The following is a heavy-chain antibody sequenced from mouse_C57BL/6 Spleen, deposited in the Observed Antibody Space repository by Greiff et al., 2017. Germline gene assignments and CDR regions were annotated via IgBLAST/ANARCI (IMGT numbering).Heavy chain of an antibody. D-gene: IGHD3-2*02. CDR1: GYAFSSYW. CDR3: ARGDSSGYWFAY. V-gene: IGHV1-80*01. Sequence: VQLQQSGAELVKPGASVKISCKASGYAFSSYWMNWVKQRPGKGLEWIGQIYPGDGDTNYNGKFKGKATLTADKSSSTAYMQLSSLTSEDSAVYFCARGDSSGYWFAYWGQGTLVTVSA. J-gene: IGHJ3*01. CDR2: IYPGDGDT.